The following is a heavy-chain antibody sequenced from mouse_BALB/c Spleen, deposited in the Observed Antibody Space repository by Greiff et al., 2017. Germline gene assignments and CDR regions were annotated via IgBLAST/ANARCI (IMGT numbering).Heavy chain of an antibody. CDR1: GFTFTDYY. CDR3: ARDDGNYPYYYAMDY. Sequence: EVQLQQSGGGLVQPGGSLRLSCATSGFTFTDYYMSWVRQPPGKALEWLGFIRNKANGYTTEYSASVKGRFTISRDNSQSILYLQMNTLRAEDSATYYCARDDGNYPYYYAMDYWGQGTSVTVSS. CDR2: IRNKANGYTT. V-gene: IGHV7-3*02. J-gene: IGHJ4*01. D-gene: IGHD2-1*01.